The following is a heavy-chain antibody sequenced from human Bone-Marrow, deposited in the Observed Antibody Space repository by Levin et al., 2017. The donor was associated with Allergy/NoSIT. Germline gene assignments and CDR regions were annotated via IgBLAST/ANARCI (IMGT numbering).Heavy chain of an antibody. CDR1: EFAVSTRY. CDR3: TKDLDYHDAFDI. Sequence: GESLKISCAAYEFAVSTRYMSWVRQAPGKGLEWVSLLETGGSTYYADSVKGRFTISRDNSENTVDLQMNNLRVEDTAVYYCTKDLDYHDAFDIWGQGTMVTVSS. J-gene: IGHJ3*02. V-gene: IGHV3-53*01. D-gene: IGHD3-3*01. CDR2: LETGGST.